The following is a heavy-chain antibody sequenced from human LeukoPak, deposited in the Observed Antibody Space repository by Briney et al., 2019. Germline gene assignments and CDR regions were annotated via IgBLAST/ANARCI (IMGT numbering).Heavy chain of an antibody. CDR3: ARLGIAATGPAV. Sequence: SETLSLTCTVSGGSISSSSYYWGWIRQPPGKGLEWIGSIYYSGSTYYNPSLKSRVTISVDTSKNQFSLKLSSVTAADTAVYYCARLGIAATGPAVWGQGTMVSVSS. CDR2: IYYSGST. V-gene: IGHV4-39*01. J-gene: IGHJ3*01. CDR1: GGSISSSSYY. D-gene: IGHD6-13*01.